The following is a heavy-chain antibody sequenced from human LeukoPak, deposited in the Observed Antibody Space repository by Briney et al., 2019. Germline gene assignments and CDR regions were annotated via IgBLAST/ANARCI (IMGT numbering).Heavy chain of an antibody. CDR3: AKDSHSVGSADY. Sequence: GSLRLSCAASGFTFSSYGMHWVRQAPGKGLEWVAVISYDGSNKYYADSVSGRFTISRDNSKNTLYLQMNSLRAEDTAVYYCAKDSHSVGSADYWGQGTLVTVSS. CDR1: GFTFSSYG. D-gene: IGHD2-15*01. J-gene: IGHJ4*02. V-gene: IGHV3-30*18. CDR2: ISYDGSNK.